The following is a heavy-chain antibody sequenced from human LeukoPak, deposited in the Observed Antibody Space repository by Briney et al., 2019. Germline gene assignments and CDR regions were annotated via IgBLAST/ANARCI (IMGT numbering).Heavy chain of an antibody. CDR2: INPNSGNA. CDR1: GYTFNNHD. V-gene: IGHV1-8*01. J-gene: IGHJ4*02. CDR3: AKSSGDYFFDY. D-gene: IGHD3-22*01. Sequence: GASVKVSCRASGYTFNNHDINWVRQAPGQGLEWLGRINPNSGNAGYAQKLQGRVTMTWDSSTNTAYLELTALRSDDTAVYYCAKSSGDYFFDYWGQGTLVTVSS.